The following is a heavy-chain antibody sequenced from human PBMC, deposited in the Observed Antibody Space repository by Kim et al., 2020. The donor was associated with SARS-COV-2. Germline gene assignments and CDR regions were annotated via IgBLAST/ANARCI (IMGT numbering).Heavy chain of an antibody. CDR1: GFTFSSYS. V-gene: IGHV3-48*02. D-gene: IGHD3-22*01. J-gene: IGHJ3*02. CDR3: ARDPGYYYDSVDAFDI. CDR2: ISSSSSTI. Sequence: GGSLRLSCAASGFTFSSYSMNWVRQAPGKGLEWVSYISSSSSTIYYADSVKGRFTISRDNAKNSLYLQMNSLRDEDTAVYYCARDPGYYYDSVDAFDIWGQGTMVTVSS.